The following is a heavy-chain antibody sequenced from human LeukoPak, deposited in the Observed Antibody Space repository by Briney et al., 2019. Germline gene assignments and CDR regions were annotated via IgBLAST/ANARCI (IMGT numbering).Heavy chain of an antibody. CDR2: IYYSGST. CDR1: GGSLSSYY. J-gene: IGHJ3*02. D-gene: IGHD1-1*01. V-gene: IGHV4-59*01. CDR3: ARVGTGTDAFDI. Sequence: SETLSLTCTVSGGSLSSYYWSWIRQPPGKGLEWIGYIYYSGSTNYNPSLKSRVTISVDTPKNQFSLKLSSVTAADTAVYYCARVGTGTDAFDIWGQGTMVTVSS.